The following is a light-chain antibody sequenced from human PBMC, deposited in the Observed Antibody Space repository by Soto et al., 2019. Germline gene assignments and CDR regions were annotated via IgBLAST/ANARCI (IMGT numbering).Light chain of an antibody. CDR1: SSNIGAGYD. J-gene: IGLJ1*01. CDR2: GDS. CDR3: QSYDSTLDARYV. Sequence: QSVLTQPPSVSGAPGQTITISCTGSSSNIGAGYDVHWYQQLPGRAPKLLVFGDSHRPSGVPDRFSGSKSGTSASLAITGLQAEDEGDYYCQSYDSTLDARYVFGTGTKLTVL. V-gene: IGLV1-40*01.